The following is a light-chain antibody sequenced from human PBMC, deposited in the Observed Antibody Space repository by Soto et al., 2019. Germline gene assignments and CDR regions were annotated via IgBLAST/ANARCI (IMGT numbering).Light chain of an antibody. CDR3: QQYYSTPFT. Sequence: DIVMTQSPDSLAVSLGERATINCKSSQSLFFSTVDKNYLAWYQQRPGQPPRLLIYWASMRDSGVPDRFSGIGSWTDFSLTITSLQAEDVAVYYCQQYYSTPFTFGPGTKVQIE. J-gene: IGKJ3*01. CDR2: WAS. CDR1: QSLFFSTVDKNY. V-gene: IGKV4-1*01.